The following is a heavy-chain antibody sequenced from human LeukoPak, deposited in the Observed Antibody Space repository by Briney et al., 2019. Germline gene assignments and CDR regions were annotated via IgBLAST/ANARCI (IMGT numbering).Heavy chain of an antibody. CDR1: GYTFTSYG. CDR3: ASSSVTEYQLLTIDY. Sequence: GASVKVSCKASGYTFTSYGISWVRQAPGQGLEWMGGIIPIFGTANYAQKFQGRVTITADESTSTAYMELSSLRSEDTAVYYCASSSVTEYQLLTIDYWGQGTLVTVSS. CDR2: IIPIFGTA. J-gene: IGHJ4*02. V-gene: IGHV1-69*13. D-gene: IGHD2-2*01.